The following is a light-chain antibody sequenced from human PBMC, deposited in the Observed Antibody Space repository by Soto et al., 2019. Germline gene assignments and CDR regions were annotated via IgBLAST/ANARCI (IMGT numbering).Light chain of an antibody. CDR2: GND. CDR3: ATWDDSLHGYV. Sequence: QSVLTQPPSVSGTPGQRVTISCSGSSSNIGSDTVKWYQHLPGTAPKLLIHGNDQRPSGVPDRFSGSKSGTSASLAISGLQSEDEADYYCATWDDSLHGYVFGTGTKVTVL. J-gene: IGLJ1*01. V-gene: IGLV1-44*01. CDR1: SSNIGSDT.